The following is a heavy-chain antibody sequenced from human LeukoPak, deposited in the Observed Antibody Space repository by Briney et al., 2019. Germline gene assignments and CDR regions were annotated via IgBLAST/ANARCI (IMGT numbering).Heavy chain of an antibody. CDR3: ARIMTTVPSPWFDP. V-gene: IGHV5-51*01. CDR2: IYPADSTA. J-gene: IGHJ5*02. CDR1: GYSFTTYW. Sequence: HGESLKISCKASGYSFTTYWIGWVRQVPGKGLEWVGIIYPADSTAKYSPSFQGQVTISADKSISTAYLQWSSLKASDTAMYYCARIMTTVPSPWFDPWGQGTLVTVSS. D-gene: IGHD4-17*01.